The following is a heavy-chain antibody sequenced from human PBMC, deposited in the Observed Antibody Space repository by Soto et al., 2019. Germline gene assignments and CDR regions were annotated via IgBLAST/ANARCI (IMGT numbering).Heavy chain of an antibody. J-gene: IGHJ3*02. CDR3: TREHTIFGVVYDAFDI. Sequence: PGGSLRLSCTASGFTFGDYAMSWFRQAPGKGLEWVGFIRSKAYGGTTEYAASVKGRFTISRDDSKSIAYLQMNSLKTEDTAVYYCTREHTIFGVVYDAFDIWGQGTMVTVSS. D-gene: IGHD3-3*01. CDR1: GFTFGDYA. CDR2: IRSKAYGGTT. V-gene: IGHV3-49*03.